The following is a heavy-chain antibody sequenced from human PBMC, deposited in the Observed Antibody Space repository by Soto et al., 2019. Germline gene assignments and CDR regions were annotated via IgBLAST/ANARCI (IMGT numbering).Heavy chain of an antibody. CDR3: ASPPTGWDSGDDNWFDP. CDR2: IKQDGSEN. D-gene: IGHD4-17*01. Sequence: EVQLVESGGGLVQPGGSLRLSCAASGFTFSRYWMSWVRQAPGKGLEWVANIKQDGSENYYVDSVKGRFTISRDNAKNSLFLQMNSLRAEDTAIYYCASPPTGWDSGDDNWFDPWGQGTLVTVSS. CDR1: GFTFSRYW. V-gene: IGHV3-7*01. J-gene: IGHJ5*02.